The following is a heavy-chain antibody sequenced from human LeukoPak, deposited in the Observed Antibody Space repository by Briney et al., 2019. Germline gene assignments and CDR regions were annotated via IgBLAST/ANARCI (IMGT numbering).Heavy chain of an antibody. CDR3: ANRIAAAGHGY. CDR1: GFTFSSYA. CDR2: ISGSGGST. D-gene: IGHD6-13*01. V-gene: IGHV3-23*01. J-gene: IGHJ4*02. Sequence: PGGSLRLSCAASGFTFSSYAMSWVRQAPGKGLEWVSAISGSGGSTYYADPVKGRFTISRDNSKNTLYLQMNSLRAEDTAVYYCANRIAAAGHGYWGQGTLVTVSS.